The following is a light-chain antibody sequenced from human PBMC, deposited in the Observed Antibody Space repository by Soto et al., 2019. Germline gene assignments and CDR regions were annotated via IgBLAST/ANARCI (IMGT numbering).Light chain of an antibody. CDR3: GSSASATLI. CDR2: EVR. J-gene: IGLJ2*01. CDR1: SSDVGAYDY. V-gene: IGLV2-14*03. Sequence: QSALTQPASVSGSPGQSITISCTGTSSDVGAYDYVSWFQQYSGKAPTLIIYEVRFRPSGVSSRFSGSKSGNTASLTISGLQNEEEADYCCGSSASATLIFGGGTKVTVL.